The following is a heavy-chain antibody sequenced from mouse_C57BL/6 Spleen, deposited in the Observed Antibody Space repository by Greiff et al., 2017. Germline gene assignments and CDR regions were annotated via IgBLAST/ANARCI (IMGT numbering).Heavy chain of an antibody. CDR1: GFNIKDYY. CDR2: IDPEDGET. J-gene: IGHJ2*01. V-gene: IGHV14-2*01. Sequence: VHVKQSGAELVKPGASVKLSCTASGFNIKDYYMHWVKQRTEQGLEWIGRIDPEDGETKYAPKVQGKATITADTSSNTANLQLSSLTSEETDVYYCAWANRGEGFDYWGKGTTLTVSS. D-gene: IGHD3-1*01. CDR3: AWANRGEGFDY.